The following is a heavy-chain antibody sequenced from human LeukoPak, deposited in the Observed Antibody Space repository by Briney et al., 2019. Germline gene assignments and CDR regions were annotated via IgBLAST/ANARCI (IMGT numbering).Heavy chain of an antibody. J-gene: IGHJ4*02. V-gene: IGHV3-30*02. CDR1: GFTFSSSG. Sequence: PGGSLRLSCAASGFTFSSSGMHWVRQAPGKGLEWVLFIRYDGSNKYYADSVKGRFTISRDNSKNTLYLQMNSLRAEDTAMYYCEKDNHRSGWYENSFFDSWGQGTVVTVSS. CDR2: IRYDGSNK. CDR3: EKDNHRSGWYENSFFDS. D-gene: IGHD6-19*01.